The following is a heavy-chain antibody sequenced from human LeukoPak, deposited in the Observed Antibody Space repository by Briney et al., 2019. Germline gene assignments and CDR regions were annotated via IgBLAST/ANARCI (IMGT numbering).Heavy chain of an antibody. D-gene: IGHD4-17*01. J-gene: IGHJ3*02. Sequence: GGSLRLSCAASGFTFSTYWMHWVRQAPGKGLVWVSRINSDGTSTRYADSVKGRFTISRDNAKNTLYLQMNSLRAEHTAVYYCARDLRTTGAFDIWGQGKMVTVSS. CDR3: ARDLRTTGAFDI. CDR1: GFTFSTYW. V-gene: IGHV3-74*01. CDR2: INSDGTST.